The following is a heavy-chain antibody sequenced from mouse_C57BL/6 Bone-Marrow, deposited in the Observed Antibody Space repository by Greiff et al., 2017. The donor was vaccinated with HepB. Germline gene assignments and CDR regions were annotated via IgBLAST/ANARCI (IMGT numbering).Heavy chain of an antibody. CDR1: GFSLSTSGMG. CDR2: IYWDDDK. V-gene: IGHV8-12*01. J-gene: IGHJ2*01. CDR3: ALIYYGNNGGYFDY. Sequence: QVTLKECGPGILQSSQTLSLTCSFSGFSLSTSGMGVSWIRQPSGKGLEWLAHIYWDDDKRYNPSLKSRLTISKDTSRNQVFLKITSVDTADTATYYCALIYYGNNGGYFDYWGQGTTLTVSS. D-gene: IGHD2-1*01.